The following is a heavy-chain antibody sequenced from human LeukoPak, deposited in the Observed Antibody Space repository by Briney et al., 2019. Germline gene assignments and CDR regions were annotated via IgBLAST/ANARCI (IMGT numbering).Heavy chain of an antibody. CDR1: GFTFSSCW. CDR3: ARLPGSDSYFDY. V-gene: IGHV3-7*05. CDR2: INQNGGAI. D-gene: IGHD2-21*02. Sequence: PPGGSLRLSCAASGFTFSSCWRTWVRQAPGKGLEWVANINQNGGAIYYVDSVKGRFTISRDNAKNSLYLQMNSLRAEDTAVYYCARLPGSDSYFDYWGQGALVTVSS. J-gene: IGHJ4*02.